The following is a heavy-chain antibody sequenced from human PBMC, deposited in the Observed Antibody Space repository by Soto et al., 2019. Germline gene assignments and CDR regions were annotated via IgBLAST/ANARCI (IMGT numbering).Heavy chain of an antibody. CDR1: GRSISSSSYY. Sequence: SETLSLTCTVSGRSISSSSYYWGWIRQPPGKGLEWIGSIYYRGKTYYNPSLKSRVTISVDTSKNQFSLKLSSVTAADTAVYYCARHVDSGWYSPSLLFWGQGTLVTVSS. J-gene: IGHJ4*02. CDR3: ARHVDSGWYSPSLLF. V-gene: IGHV4-39*01. CDR2: IYYRGKT. D-gene: IGHD6-19*01.